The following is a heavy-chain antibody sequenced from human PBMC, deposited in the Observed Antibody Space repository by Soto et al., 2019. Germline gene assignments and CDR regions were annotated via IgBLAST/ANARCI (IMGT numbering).Heavy chain of an antibody. D-gene: IGHD4-4*01. CDR2: ISWNSGRR. CDR1: EVSFDDYA. J-gene: IGHJ4*02. CDR3: VRDIGGSTITTFFDY. Sequence: PGGSLRLSCAASEVSFDDYAMHWVRQAPGKGLEWVSGISWNSGRRDYADSVKGRFTISRDNAKNSLYLQMNSLRPEDTALYYCVRDIGGSTITTFFDYWGQGILVTVSS. V-gene: IGHV3-9*01.